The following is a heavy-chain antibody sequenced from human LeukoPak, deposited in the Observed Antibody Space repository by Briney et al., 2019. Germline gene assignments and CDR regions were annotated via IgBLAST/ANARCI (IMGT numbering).Heavy chain of an antibody. CDR1: GFTFSSYA. CDR3: AKDLGVVVIPYSDY. J-gene: IGHJ4*02. CDR2: ISGSGGST. V-gene: IGHV3-23*01. Sequence: PGGSLRLSCAASGFTFSSYAMSWVRQAPGKGLEGVSAISGSGGSTYYADSVKGRFTISRDNSKNTLYLQMNSLRAEDTAVYYCAKDLGVVVIPYSDYWGQGTLVTVSS. D-gene: IGHD3-22*01.